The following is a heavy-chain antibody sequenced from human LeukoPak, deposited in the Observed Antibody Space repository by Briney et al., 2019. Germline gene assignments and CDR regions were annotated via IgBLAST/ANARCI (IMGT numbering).Heavy chain of an antibody. V-gene: IGHV3-23*01. D-gene: IGHD5-18*01. CDR3: APLPTAHTAMVRGNY. J-gene: IGHJ4*02. CDR2: ISGSGGST. Sequence: PSETLSLTCAVYGGSFSGYYWSWVRQAPGKGLEWVSAISGSGGSTYYADSVKGRFTISRDNSKNTLYLQMNSLRAEDTAVYYCAPLPTAHTAMVRGNYWGQGTLVTVSS. CDR1: GGSFSGYY.